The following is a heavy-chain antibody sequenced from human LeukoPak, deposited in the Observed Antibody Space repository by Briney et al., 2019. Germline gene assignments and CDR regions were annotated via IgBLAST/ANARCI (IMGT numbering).Heavy chain of an antibody. Sequence: GGSLRLSCAASGFTFSSYSMNWVRQAPGKGLEWVAVISYTGNTKYYVDSVKGRFTISRDNSKNTLYLQMNSLRAEDTAVYYCVKESDEYSSSSSDYWGQGTLVTVSS. CDR2: ISYTGNTK. J-gene: IGHJ4*02. CDR1: GFTFSSYS. D-gene: IGHD6-6*01. CDR3: VKESDEYSSSSSDY. V-gene: IGHV3-30*18.